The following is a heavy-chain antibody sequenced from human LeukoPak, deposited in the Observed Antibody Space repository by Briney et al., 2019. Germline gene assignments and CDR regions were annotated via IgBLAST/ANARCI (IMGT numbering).Heavy chain of an antibody. CDR2: IYHSGST. J-gene: IGHJ5*02. CDR1: DYSISSNYY. D-gene: IGHD3-22*01. V-gene: IGHV4-38-2*02. CDR3: ARNTAGYYHDSSGYPNWFDP. Sequence: SETLSLTCTVSDYSISSNYYWGWIRQPPGKGLEWIASIYHSGSTYYNPSLKSRVTMSVDTSKNQFSLKLRSVTAADTAVYYCARNTAGYYHDSSGYPNWFDPWGQGTLVTVSS.